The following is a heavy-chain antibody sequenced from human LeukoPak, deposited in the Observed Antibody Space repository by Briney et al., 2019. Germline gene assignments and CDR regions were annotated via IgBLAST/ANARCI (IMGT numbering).Heavy chain of an antibody. V-gene: IGHV3-30*03. CDR3: ARSLGYCSAGSCFPFDY. D-gene: IGHD2-15*01. Sequence: PGRSLRLSCAASGFTFSSYGMHWVRQAPGKGLEWVAVISYDGSNKYYADSVKGRFTISRDNSKNTLYLQMNSLRAEDTAVYYCARSLGYCSAGSCFPFDYWGQGTLVTVSS. J-gene: IGHJ4*02. CDR2: ISYDGSNK. CDR1: GFTFSSYG.